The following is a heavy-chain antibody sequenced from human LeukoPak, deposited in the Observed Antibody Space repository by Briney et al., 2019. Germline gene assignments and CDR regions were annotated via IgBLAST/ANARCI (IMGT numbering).Heavy chain of an antibody. J-gene: IGHJ4*02. Sequence: SQTLSLTCAISGDRVSSNRAAWHWIRQSPSRGLEWLGRTYYRSKWYNDYAVSVESRITFNPDTSKNHFSLHLNSVTPEATAMYSCPRQGTTWHFDFWGQGTLVTVSP. CDR3: PRQGTTWHFDF. D-gene: IGHD1-14*01. CDR2: TYYRSKWYN. CDR1: GDRVSSNRAA. V-gene: IGHV6-1*01.